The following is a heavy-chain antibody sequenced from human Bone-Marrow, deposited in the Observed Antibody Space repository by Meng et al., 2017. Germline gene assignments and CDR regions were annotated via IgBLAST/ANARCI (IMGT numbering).Heavy chain of an antibody. CDR3: ARAGTGDTRYFDF. D-gene: IGHD7-27*01. CDR2: TYYRSRWYT. Sequence: SQTLSLTCAISGDSVSNTGAAWHWIRQSPSRGLGWLGRTYYRSRWYTDYGESVKSRLTINPDTYTNQFSLQLTSVTPEDTAVYFCARAGTGDTRYFDFWGRGTLVTVSS. V-gene: IGHV6-1*01. J-gene: IGHJ4*02. CDR1: GDSVSNTGAA.